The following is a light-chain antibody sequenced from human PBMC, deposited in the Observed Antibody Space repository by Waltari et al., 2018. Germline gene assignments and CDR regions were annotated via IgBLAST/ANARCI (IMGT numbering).Light chain of an antibody. CDR2: KSS. CDR1: QSISNW. CDR3: QQYNSYSLLS. V-gene: IGKV1-5*03. J-gene: IGKJ4*01. Sequence: DIQMTQSPSTLSASVGDRVIISCRASQSISNWLVWYQQRPGKAPKLLVYKSSTLESGVPSRFSGSGSGTEFTLTISSLQPEDFATYYCQQYNSYSLLSFGGGTKVEIK.